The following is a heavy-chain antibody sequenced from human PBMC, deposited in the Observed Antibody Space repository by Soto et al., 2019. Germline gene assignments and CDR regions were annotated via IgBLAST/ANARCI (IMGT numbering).Heavy chain of an antibody. CDR2: ISYTGNT. J-gene: IGHJ4*02. D-gene: IGHD3-16*01. CDR1: GGSVSTGSYH. Sequence: PSETLSLTCNVSGGSVSTGSYHLGWIRQPPGMGLEWIGVISYTGNTYYNPSLKSRVIISIDMSKNQFSLKLSSVTAADTAVYYCARRDYPYYFDYWGQGTLVTVSS. CDR3: ARRDYPYYFDY. V-gene: IGHV4-39*01.